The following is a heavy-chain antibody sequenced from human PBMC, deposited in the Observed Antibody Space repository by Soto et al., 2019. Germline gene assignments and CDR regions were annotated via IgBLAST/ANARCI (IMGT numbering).Heavy chain of an antibody. D-gene: IGHD3-10*01. V-gene: IGHV4-34*01. CDR3: ARYYYGSGTYYFDY. CDR1: GGSFTSYY. CDR2: INHSGST. Sequence: PSETLSLTCAVSGGSFTSYYWTWIRQPPEKGLEWIGEINHSGSTNYNPSLKSRVTISVDTSKNQFSLKLSSVTAADTAVYYCARYYYGSGTYYFDYWGQGTLVTVSS. J-gene: IGHJ4*02.